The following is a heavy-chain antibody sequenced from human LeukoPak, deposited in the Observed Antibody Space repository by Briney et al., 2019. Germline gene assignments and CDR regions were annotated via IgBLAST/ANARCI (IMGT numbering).Heavy chain of an antibody. Sequence: GESLKISCKGSGYSFTSYWIGWVRQMPGKGLEWMGIIYPGDSDTRYSPSFQGQVTISADKSISTAYLQWSSLKASDTAMYYCARGYLGYCSSTSCPYFDYWGQGTLVTVSS. CDR1: GYSFTSYW. CDR2: IYPGDSDT. D-gene: IGHD2-2*01. CDR3: ARGYLGYCSSTSCPYFDY. J-gene: IGHJ4*02. V-gene: IGHV5-51*01.